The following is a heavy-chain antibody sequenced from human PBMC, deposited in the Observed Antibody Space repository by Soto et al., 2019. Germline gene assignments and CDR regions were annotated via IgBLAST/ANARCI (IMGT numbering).Heavy chain of an antibody. CDR2: IYYSGST. D-gene: IGHD6-19*01. J-gene: IGHJ5*02. Sequence: SETLSLTCAVSGGSINSSSYFWGWVRQPPGKGLEWIGSIYYSGSTYYNPSLRSRVTISVDTSKNQFSLKLSSVTAADTAVFYCARHYSSGSRNWFDPWGQGTLVTVS. V-gene: IGHV4-39*01. CDR1: GGSINSSSYF. CDR3: ARHYSSGSRNWFDP.